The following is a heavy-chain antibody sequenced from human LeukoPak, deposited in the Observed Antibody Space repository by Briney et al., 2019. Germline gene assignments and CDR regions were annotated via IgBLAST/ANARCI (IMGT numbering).Heavy chain of an antibody. V-gene: IGHV3-23*01. J-gene: IGHJ3*02. CDR1: GFTLSNYA. CDR3: AQSYDSSGYYVRNDAFDI. Sequence: PGGSLRLSCAVSGFTLSNYAISWVRQAPGKGPEWVSAISGSGGRTYYADSVKGRFTISRDNSKNTLYLQMNSLRAEDTAVYDCAQSYDSSGYYVRNDAFDIWGQGTMVTVSS. CDR2: ISGSGGRT. D-gene: IGHD3-22*01.